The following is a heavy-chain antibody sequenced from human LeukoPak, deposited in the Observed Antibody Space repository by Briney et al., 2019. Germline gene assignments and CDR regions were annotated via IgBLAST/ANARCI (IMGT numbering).Heavy chain of an antibody. CDR1: GFTFTAYR. J-gene: IGHJ4*02. CDR2: ISSSSSYI. V-gene: IGHV3-21*01. Sequence: GGSLRLSCAASGFTFTAYRMNWVRQAPGKGLEWVSFISSSSSYIYYADSVKGRFTVARDNAKKSLYLQMNNLRAEDTAVYYCARLAVYSSGWYNDYWGQGTLVTVSS. D-gene: IGHD6-19*01. CDR3: ARLAVYSSGWYNDY.